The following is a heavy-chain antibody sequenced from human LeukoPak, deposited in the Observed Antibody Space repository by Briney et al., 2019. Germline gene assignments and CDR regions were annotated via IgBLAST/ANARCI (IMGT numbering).Heavy chain of an antibody. CDR1: GFTFSDYY. CDR2: ISSSGSTI. V-gene: IGHV3-11*01. J-gene: IGHJ4*02. Sequence: GGSLRLSFAASGFTFSDYYMSWIRQAPGKGLEWVSYISSSGSTIYYADSVKGRFTISRDNAKNSLYLQMNSLRAEDTAVYYCARDLDNWNAQRTGMGYWGQGTLVTVSS. CDR3: ARDLDNWNAQRTGMGY. D-gene: IGHD1-1*01.